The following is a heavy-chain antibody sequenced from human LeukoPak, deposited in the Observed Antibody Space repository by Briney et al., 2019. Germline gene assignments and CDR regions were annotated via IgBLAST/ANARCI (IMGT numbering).Heavy chain of an antibody. CDR1: GFTFSSYT. V-gene: IGHV3-21*06. J-gene: IGHJ6*02. Sequence: GGSLRLSCAASGFTFSSYTMNWVRQAPGKGLEWVSSISSSSSYMYYADSVKGRFTISRDNAKNSLYLQMNSLRAEDTAVYYCARDRNVLAIGMDVWGQGTTVTVSS. D-gene: IGHD1-1*01. CDR2: ISSSSSYM. CDR3: ARDRNVLAIGMDV.